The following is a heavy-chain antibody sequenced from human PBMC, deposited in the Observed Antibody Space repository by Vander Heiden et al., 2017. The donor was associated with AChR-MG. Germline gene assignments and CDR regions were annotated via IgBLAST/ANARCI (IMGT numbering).Heavy chain of an antibody. V-gene: IGHV1-2*02. CDR1: GYTFSGYY. J-gene: IGHJ4*02. D-gene: IGHD5-18*01. Sequence: QVQLVQSGAEVKKPGASVKVSCKASGYTFSGYYLHWVRQAPGQGREWMGWIIPNSGGTNHAQKFQGRITITRDPSIRTAYMGLSSLRTDDTAVYDCAGHNYGYRDPMDIWGQGTLVTVSS. CDR2: IIPNSGGT. CDR3: AGHNYGYRDPMDI.